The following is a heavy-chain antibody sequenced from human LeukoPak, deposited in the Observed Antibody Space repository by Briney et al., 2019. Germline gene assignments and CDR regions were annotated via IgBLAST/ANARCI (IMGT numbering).Heavy chain of an antibody. V-gene: IGHV5-51*01. D-gene: IGHD3-10*01. Sequence: GESLQISYQGSGYTFTSYWIGWARQMSGKGLEWMGIIYPGDSDTKYSPSFQGQVTISADRSTSIAHLQWSSLKASDTAMDYCARRGGSGSYIDYWGQGTLVTVSS. CDR3: ARRGGSGSYIDY. J-gene: IGHJ4*02. CDR1: GYTFTSYW. CDR2: IYPGDSDT.